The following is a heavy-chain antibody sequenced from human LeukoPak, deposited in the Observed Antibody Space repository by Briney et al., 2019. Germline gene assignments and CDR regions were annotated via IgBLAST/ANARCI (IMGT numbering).Heavy chain of an antibody. J-gene: IGHJ4*02. CDR1: GGSFSGYY. D-gene: IGHD6-13*01. V-gene: IGHV4-34*01. CDR2: INHSGST. Sequence: SETLSLTCAVYGGSFSGYYWSWIRQPPGKGLEWIGEINHSGSTNYNPSLKSRVTISVDTYKNQFSLKLSAVTAADAAVYYCARFPKQQLDYYFDYWGKGTLVTVSS. CDR3: ARFPKQQLDYYFDY.